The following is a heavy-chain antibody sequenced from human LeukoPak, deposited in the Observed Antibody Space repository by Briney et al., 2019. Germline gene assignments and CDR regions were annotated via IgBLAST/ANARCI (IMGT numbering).Heavy chain of an antibody. CDR2: MYAGGAS. Sequence: GGSLRLSCAASGLPVSSNYMGWVRQAPGKGLEWVSIMYAGGASYYADSAKGRFTVSRDSSKNTLYLQMNSLRAEDTAVYYCARATVEGAYDYFDYWGQGSLVTVSS. D-gene: IGHD3-22*01. CDR1: GLPVSSNY. J-gene: IGHJ4*02. V-gene: IGHV3-66*01. CDR3: ARATVEGAYDYFDY.